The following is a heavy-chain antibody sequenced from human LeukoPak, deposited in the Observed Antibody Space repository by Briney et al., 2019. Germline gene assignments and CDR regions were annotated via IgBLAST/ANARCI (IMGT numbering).Heavy chain of an antibody. J-gene: IGHJ6*03. CDR3: AKDSSKYYYYYYMDV. CDR2: ISGSGGST. V-gene: IGHV3-23*01. Sequence: TGGSLRLSCAASGFTFSSYAMSWVRQAPGKGLEWVSAISGSGGSTYYADSVKGRFTISRDNAKNSLYLQMNSLRAEDMALYYCAKDSSKYYYYYYMDVWGKGTTVTVSS. D-gene: IGHD4-11*01. CDR1: GFTFSSYA.